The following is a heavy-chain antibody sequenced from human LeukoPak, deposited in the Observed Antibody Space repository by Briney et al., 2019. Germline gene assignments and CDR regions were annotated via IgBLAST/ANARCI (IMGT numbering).Heavy chain of an antibody. J-gene: IGHJ4*02. CDR2: ISHDGSNK. CDR1: GFTFSSYA. CDR3: ASGGAYFDY. D-gene: IGHD3-10*01. Sequence: AGGSLRLSCAASGFTFSSYAMHWVRQAPGKGLEWVAVISHDGSNKYYADSVKGRFTISRDNSKNTLYLQMNSLRAEDTAVYYCASGGAYFDYWGQGTLVTVSS. V-gene: IGHV3-30*01.